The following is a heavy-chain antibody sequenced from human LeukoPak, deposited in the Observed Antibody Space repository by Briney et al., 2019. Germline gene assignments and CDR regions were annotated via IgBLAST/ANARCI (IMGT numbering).Heavy chain of an antibody. V-gene: IGHV4-61*01. Sequence: SETLSLTCTVSGVSVSSGSYYWSWIRQPPGKGLEWIGYIYYSGSTNYNPSLKSRVTISVDTSKNQFSLKLSSVTAADTAVYYCARGSYGSGSYHHDYWGQGTLVTVSS. J-gene: IGHJ4*02. CDR3: ARGSYGSGSYHHDY. CDR1: GVSVSSGSYY. CDR2: IYYSGST. D-gene: IGHD3-10*01.